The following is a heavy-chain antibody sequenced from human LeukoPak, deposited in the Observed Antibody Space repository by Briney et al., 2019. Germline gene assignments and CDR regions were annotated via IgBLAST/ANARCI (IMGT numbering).Heavy chain of an antibody. V-gene: IGHV3-7*01. CDR2: IRYDGGEI. J-gene: IGHJ4*02. D-gene: IGHD1-26*01. Sequence: PGGSLRLSCDVSGFTFSSYWMSWVRQAPGKGLEWVANIRYDGGEIYYVDSVKGRFTISRDNAKNSLYLQMNSLRAEDAAVYYCARDKPRGSYYGSIFDSWGQGTLVTVSS. CDR1: GFTFSSYW. CDR3: ARDKPRGSYYGSIFDS.